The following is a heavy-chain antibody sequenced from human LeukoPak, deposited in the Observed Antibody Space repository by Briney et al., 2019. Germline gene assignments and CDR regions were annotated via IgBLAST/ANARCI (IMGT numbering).Heavy chain of an antibody. J-gene: IGHJ6*02. CDR3: AKDWRAAAVGYGMDV. CDR2: ISGSGGST. Sequence: GGSLRLFCAASGFTFNSHALSWVRQAPGKGLEWVAAISGSGGSTYYADSVKGRFTISRDNSKNTLYLQMNSLRAEDTAVYYCAKDWRAAAVGYGMDVWGQGTTVTVSS. D-gene: IGHD6-13*01. V-gene: IGHV3-23*01. CDR1: GFTFNSHA.